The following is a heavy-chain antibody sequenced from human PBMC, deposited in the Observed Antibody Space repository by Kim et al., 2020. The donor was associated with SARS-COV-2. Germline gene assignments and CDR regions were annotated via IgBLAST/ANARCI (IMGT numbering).Heavy chain of an antibody. CDR2: IYYSGST. Sequence: SETLSLTCTVSGGSISSSSYYWGWIRQPPGKGLEWIGSIYYSGSTYYNPSLKSRVTISVDTSKNQFSLKLSSVTAADTAVYYCARPTPLAYCGGDCYSSAFDIWGQGTMVTVSS. D-gene: IGHD2-21*02. CDR1: GGSISSSSYY. V-gene: IGHV4-39*01. J-gene: IGHJ3*02. CDR3: ARPTPLAYCGGDCYSSAFDI.